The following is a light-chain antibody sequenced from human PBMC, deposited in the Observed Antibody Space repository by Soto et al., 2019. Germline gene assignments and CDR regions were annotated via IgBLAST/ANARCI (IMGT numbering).Light chain of an antibody. Sequence: DVQMTQSPSSLSASVGDRVTITCRASQGISNDLGWYQQKPGKAPKRLIYAASSLKSWVPSRFSGSGSGTEFTLTISSLQPEDFATYYCLQYNSYPQTSGQGTKVEIK. V-gene: IGKV1-17*01. CDR2: AAS. CDR3: LQYNSYPQT. CDR1: QGISND. J-gene: IGKJ1*01.